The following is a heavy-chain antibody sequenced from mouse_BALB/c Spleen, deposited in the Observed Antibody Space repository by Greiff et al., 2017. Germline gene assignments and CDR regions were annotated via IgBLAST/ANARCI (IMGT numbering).Heavy chain of an antibody. CDR1: GYSFTGYY. V-gene: IGHV1S34*01. CDR2: ISCYNGAT. J-gene: IGHJ4*01. D-gene: IGHD2-14*01. Sequence: LVKTGASVKISCKASGYSFTGYYMHWVKQSHGKSLEWIGYISCYNGATSYNQKFKGKATFTVDTSSSTAYMQFNSLTSEDSAVSCCARSEVQGAMDYWGQGTSVTVSS. CDR3: ARSEVQGAMDY.